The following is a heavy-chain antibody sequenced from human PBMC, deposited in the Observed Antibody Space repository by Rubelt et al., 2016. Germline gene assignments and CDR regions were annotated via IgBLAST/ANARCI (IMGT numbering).Heavy chain of an antibody. Sequence: EVQLVESVGRLVEPGEVLRLSCVASGFDFSRSWMSWVRQAPGKGLEWVGRIKSKTDGETTDYAAPVKGRFTISRDDSKNTLDLQMNSRKTEDTAVYYCTKDIWSAYWGQGTLVTVSS. V-gene: IGHV3-15*01. CDR2: IKSKTDGETT. CDR1: GFDFSRSW. J-gene: IGHJ4*02. CDR3: TKDIWSAY. D-gene: IGHD3-16*01.